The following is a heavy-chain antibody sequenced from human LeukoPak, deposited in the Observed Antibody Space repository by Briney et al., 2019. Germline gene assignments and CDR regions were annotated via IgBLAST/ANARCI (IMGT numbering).Heavy chain of an antibody. Sequence: GGSLRLSCAASEFTVSSNYMSWVRQAPGKGLEWVSVIYSGGSTYYADSVKGRFTISRDNSKNTLYLQMNSLRAEDTAVYYCASHGRYCSSTSCYHFDYWGQGTLVTVSS. CDR2: IYSGGST. J-gene: IGHJ4*02. V-gene: IGHV3-53*01. D-gene: IGHD2-2*01. CDR3: ASHGRYCSSTSCYHFDY. CDR1: EFTVSSNY.